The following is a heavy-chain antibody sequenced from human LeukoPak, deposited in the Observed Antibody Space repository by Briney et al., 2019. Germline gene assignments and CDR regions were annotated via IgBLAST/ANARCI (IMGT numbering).Heavy chain of an antibody. CDR2: ITDSGAGT. Sequence: GGSLRLSCAASGFTFSTHAMSWVRQAPGKGLEWVSAITDSGAGTFYADSVKGRFTISRDNSKNTLYLQMNSLRAEDTAVYFCAKRYTSGSYYLDYWGQGTLVTVSS. CDR1: GFTFSTHA. D-gene: IGHD6-19*01. J-gene: IGHJ4*02. V-gene: IGHV3-23*01. CDR3: AKRYTSGSYYLDY.